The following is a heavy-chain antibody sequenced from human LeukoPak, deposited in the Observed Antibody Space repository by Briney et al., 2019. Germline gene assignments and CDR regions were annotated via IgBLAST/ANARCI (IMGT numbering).Heavy chain of an antibody. V-gene: IGHV4-34*01. CDR1: GGSFSGYY. J-gene: IGHJ4*02. Sequence: PSETLSLTCAVYGGSFSGYYWSWLRQPPGKGLEWLGEINHSGSTNYNPSLKSRVTISVDTSKNQFSLKLSSVTAAETAVSYCARVLGFWSGYYIDYWGQGTLVTVSS. CDR2: INHSGST. D-gene: IGHD3-3*01. CDR3: ARVLGFWSGYYIDY.